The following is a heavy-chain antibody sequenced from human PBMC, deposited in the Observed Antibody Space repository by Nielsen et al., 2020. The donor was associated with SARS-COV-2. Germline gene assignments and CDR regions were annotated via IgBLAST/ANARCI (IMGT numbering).Heavy chain of an antibody. CDR2: VSASGGST. D-gene: IGHD3-10*01. V-gene: IGHV3-23*01. J-gene: IGHJ3*01. CDR1: GLTFNIYA. Sequence: GGSLRLSCAASGLTFNIYAMVWVRRAPGRGLQGVTGVSASGGSTYYTDSVKGRFSISRDNSKNTLFLQMHSLRVEDTAVYYFSKDGVVRGDSLDLWGQGTMVTVSS. CDR3: SKDGVVRGDSLDL.